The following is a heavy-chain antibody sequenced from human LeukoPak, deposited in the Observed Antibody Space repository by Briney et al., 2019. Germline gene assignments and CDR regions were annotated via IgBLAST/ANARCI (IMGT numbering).Heavy chain of an antibody. CDR3: ARFELGPEYTNFDY. J-gene: IGHJ4*02. CDR1: GFTFSSYS. V-gene: IGHV3-21*01. Sequence: GGSLRLSCAASGFTFSSYSMNWVRQAPGKGLEWVSSISSSSSSYIYYADSVKGRFTISRDNAKNSLYLQMNSLRAEDTAVYCCARFELGPEYTNFDYWGQGTLVTVSS. D-gene: IGHD6-13*01. CDR2: ISSSSSSYI.